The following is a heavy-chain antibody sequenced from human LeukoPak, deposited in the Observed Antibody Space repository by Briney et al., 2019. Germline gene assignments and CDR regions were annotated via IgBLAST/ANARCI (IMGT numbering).Heavy chain of an antibody. CDR3: AKLRSSSRENFDY. CDR1: GFTFSSYA. Sequence: GGYLRLSCAASGFTFSSYAMSWVRQAPGKGLEWVSAISGSGGSTYDADSVKGRFTISRDNSKNTLYLQMNSLRAEDTAVYYCAKLRSSSRENFDYWGQGTLVTVSS. J-gene: IGHJ4*02. V-gene: IGHV3-23*01. D-gene: IGHD6-6*01. CDR2: ISGSGGST.